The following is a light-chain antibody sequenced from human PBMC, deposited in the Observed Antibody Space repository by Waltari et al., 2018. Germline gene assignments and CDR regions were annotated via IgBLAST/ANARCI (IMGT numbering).Light chain of an antibody. Sequence: QSSLSQPASVSGSLGQSITISCTGPYSNVGGSRFVSWYQQHPDKDPKLMLSEGSKRPSGVSNRFSGSKSGNTASLTISGLQAEDEADYYCSSYAGGSTYVFGTGTKGTVL. CDR3: SSYAGGSTYV. CDR2: EGS. CDR1: YSNVGGSRF. V-gene: IGLV2-23*01. J-gene: IGLJ1*01.